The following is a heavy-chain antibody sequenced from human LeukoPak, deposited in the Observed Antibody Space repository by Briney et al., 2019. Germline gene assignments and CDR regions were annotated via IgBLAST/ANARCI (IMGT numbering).Heavy chain of an antibody. V-gene: IGHV3-23*01. CDR1: GFTFRIYA. D-gene: IGHD3-22*01. CDR2: ISSSGEYT. J-gene: IGHJ4*02. Sequence: GGSLRLSCAASGFTFRIYAMSCVRQAPGKGLEWVSRISSSGEYTYYEDSVKGRFTISRDNSKNTLYLQMNSLRAEDTAIYYCAKDRPNYHESDGHYYRRDGDYWGQGTLVTVSS. CDR3: AKDRPNYHESDGHYYRRDGDY.